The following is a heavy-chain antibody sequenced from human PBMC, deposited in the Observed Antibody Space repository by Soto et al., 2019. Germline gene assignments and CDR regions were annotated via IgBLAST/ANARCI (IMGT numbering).Heavy chain of an antibody. CDR1: GYTFTSYD. V-gene: IGHV1-8*01. D-gene: IGHD3-16*02. CDR3: ARRSYDYIWGSYPYAVGPPYMDV. Sequence: ASVKVSCKASGYTFTSYDINWVRQATGQGLEWMGWMNPNSGNTGYAQKFQGRVTMTRNTSISTAYMELSSLRSEDTAVYYCARRSYDYIWGSYPYAVGPPYMDVWGKGTTVTVSS. J-gene: IGHJ6*03. CDR2: MNPNSGNT.